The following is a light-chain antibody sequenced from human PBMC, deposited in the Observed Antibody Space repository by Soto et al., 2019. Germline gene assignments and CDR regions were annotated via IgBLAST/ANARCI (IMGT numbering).Light chain of an antibody. CDR3: LVGTHGVT. V-gene: IGKV2-30*02. CDR1: QSLVQSDGRTY. CDR2: KVS. J-gene: IGKJ5*01. Sequence: VLMTQSPLSLPVTLGQPASISCRSSQSLVQSDGRTYLSWFQQRPGQSPRRLIYKVSNRDSGVPDRFSGGGSGTDFTLRISRVEAEDVGVYYCLVGTHGVTFGQGTRLEIK.